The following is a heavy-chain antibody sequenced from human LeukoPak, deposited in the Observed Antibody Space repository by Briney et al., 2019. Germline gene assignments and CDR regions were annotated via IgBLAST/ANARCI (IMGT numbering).Heavy chain of an antibody. CDR2: INPNSGET. Sequence: ASVKVSCKPSGSTFTGAYMHWVRQAPGQGLECVGWINPNSGETKFAQKFQGRVTMTRDTSISTVYMDLGGLRSDDTAVYYCARVLFNSGYDYWGQGSLVTVSS. CDR3: ARVLFNSGYDY. CDR1: GSTFTGAY. D-gene: IGHD3-9*01. J-gene: IGHJ4*02. V-gene: IGHV1-2*02.